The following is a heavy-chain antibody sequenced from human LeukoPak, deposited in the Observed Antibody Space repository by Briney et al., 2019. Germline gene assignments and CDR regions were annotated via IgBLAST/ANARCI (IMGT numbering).Heavy chain of an antibody. CDR2: IYSGGST. CDR3: ARDAELDAFDI. V-gene: IGHV3-53*01. Sequence: SGGSLRLSCAASGFTFSDYYMSWIRQAPGKGLEWVSVIYSGGSTYYADSVKGRFTISRDNSKNTLYLQMNSLRAEDTAVYYCARDAELDAFDIWGQGTMVTVSS. CDR1: GFTFSDYY. D-gene: IGHD1-26*01. J-gene: IGHJ3*02.